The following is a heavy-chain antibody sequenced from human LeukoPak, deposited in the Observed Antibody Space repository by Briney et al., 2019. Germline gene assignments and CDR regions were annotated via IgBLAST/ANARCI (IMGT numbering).Heavy chain of an antibody. Sequence: PGGSLRLSCAASGSTFSSNAMHSVRQAPGKGLEWVALISYDGSNKYYADSVKGRFTVSRDTSKNTLYLQMNSLRDEDTAVYYCARDGGIAVVGPLYYFDYWGQGTLVTVSS. D-gene: IGHD6-13*01. V-gene: IGHV3-30*04. CDR3: ARDGGIAVVGPLYYFDY. CDR1: GSTFSSNA. CDR2: ISYDGSNK. J-gene: IGHJ4*02.